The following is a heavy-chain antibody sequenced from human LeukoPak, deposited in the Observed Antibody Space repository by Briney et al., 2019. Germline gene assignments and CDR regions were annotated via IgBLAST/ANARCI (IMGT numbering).Heavy chain of an antibody. V-gene: IGHV1-46*02. J-gene: IGHJ6*02. D-gene: IGHD2-2*01. CDR2: INPSGGST. Sequence: ASVKVSCKASGYMFNNNYMHWVRQAPGQGLEWMGIINPSGGSTSYAQKFQGRVTMTRDTSTSTVYMELSSLRSEDTAVYYCARGGYCSSTSCSGAYYYYGMDVWGQGTTVTVSS. CDR3: ARGGYCSSTSCSGAYYYYGMDV. CDR1: GYMFNNNY.